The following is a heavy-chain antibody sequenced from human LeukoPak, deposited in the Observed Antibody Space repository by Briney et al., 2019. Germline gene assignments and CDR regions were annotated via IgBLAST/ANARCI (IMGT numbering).Heavy chain of an antibody. D-gene: IGHD5-24*01. Sequence: GGSLRLSCVASGFPFSSYWMTWVRQAPGKGLEWVANIKQDGSKKSYVDSVKGRFTISRDNAKNSLYLQMNSLRAEDTAVYYCARGHAGSSRDGYNQAYYYYGMDVWGQGTTVTVSS. CDR3: ARGHAGSSRDGYNQAYYYYGMDV. J-gene: IGHJ6*02. V-gene: IGHV3-7*03. CDR1: GFPFSSYW. CDR2: IKQDGSKK.